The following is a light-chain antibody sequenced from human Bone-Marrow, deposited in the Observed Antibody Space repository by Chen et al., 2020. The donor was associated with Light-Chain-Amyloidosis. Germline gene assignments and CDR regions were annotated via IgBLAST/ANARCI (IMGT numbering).Light chain of an antibody. CDR3: QQYDHFLS. Sequence: DIQMTQSPSSLSASVGDRVTITCQASQDISRFLNWYQQKPGKAPNLLIYDVYKLETGVPPRFSGSGSGKHFTLTITSLQPEDIATYYCQQYDHFLSFGGGTKVEVK. CDR1: QDISRF. J-gene: IGKJ4*01. V-gene: IGKV1-33*01. CDR2: DVY.